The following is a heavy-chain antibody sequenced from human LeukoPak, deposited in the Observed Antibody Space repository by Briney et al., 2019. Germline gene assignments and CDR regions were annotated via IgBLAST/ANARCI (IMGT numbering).Heavy chain of an antibody. CDR3: ARRTGTTVAFDI. Sequence: PGGSLRLSCAASGFTLSSYEMNWVRQAPGKGLEWVSYISSSGSAIYYVDSVKGRFTISRDNARNSLYLQMNSLRAEDTAVYYCARRTGTTVAFDIWGQGTMVTVSS. D-gene: IGHD1-1*01. CDR2: ISSSGSAI. V-gene: IGHV3-48*03. CDR1: GFTLSSYE. J-gene: IGHJ3*02.